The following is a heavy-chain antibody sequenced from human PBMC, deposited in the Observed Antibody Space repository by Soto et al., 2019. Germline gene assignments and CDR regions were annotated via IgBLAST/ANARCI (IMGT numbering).Heavy chain of an antibody. Sequence: GGSLRLSCAASGFTFSSYWMSWVRQAPGKGLEWVANIKQDGSEKYYVDSVKGRFTISRDNAKNSLYLQMNSLRAEDTAVYYCARDLAPGIAAAGVDYWGQGTLVTVSS. CDR1: GFTFSSYW. J-gene: IGHJ4*02. D-gene: IGHD6-13*01. CDR3: ARDLAPGIAAAGVDY. CDR2: IKQDGSEK. V-gene: IGHV3-7*03.